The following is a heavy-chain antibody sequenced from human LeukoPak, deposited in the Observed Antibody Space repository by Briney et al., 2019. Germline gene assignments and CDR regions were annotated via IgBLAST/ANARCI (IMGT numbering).Heavy chain of an antibody. CDR3: ARAGIAAAGGYYYYYYGMDV. V-gene: IGHV1-46*01. D-gene: IGHD6-13*01. J-gene: IGHJ6*02. Sequence: GASVKVSCKASGYTFTSYYMHWVRQAPGQGLEWMGIINPSGGSTSYAQKFQGRVTMTRDTSTSTVYMELSSLRSEDTAVYYCARAGIAAAGGYYYYYYGMDVWGQGTTVTVSS. CDR1: GYTFTSYY. CDR2: INPSGGST.